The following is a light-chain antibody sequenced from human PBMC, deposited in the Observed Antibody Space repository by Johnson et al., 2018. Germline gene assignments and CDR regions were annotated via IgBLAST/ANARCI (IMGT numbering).Light chain of an antibody. Sequence: QSVLTQPPSVSAAPGQKVTISCSGSSSNIGNNYVSWYQQLPGTAPKLLIYENNKRPSGIPDRFSGSKSGTSATLGITGLQTGAAAAYYCGTWDSSLSAGNVFGTGTKVTVL. J-gene: IGLJ1*01. CDR1: SSNIGNNY. CDR2: ENN. V-gene: IGLV1-51*02. CDR3: GTWDSSLSAGNV.